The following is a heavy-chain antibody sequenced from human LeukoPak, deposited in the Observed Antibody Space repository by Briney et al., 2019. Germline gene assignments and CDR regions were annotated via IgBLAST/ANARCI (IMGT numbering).Heavy chain of an antibody. J-gene: IGHJ6*03. V-gene: IGHV1-2*02. CDR3: AREFVTMVREYYYYYYYMDV. Sequence: ASVKVSCKAPGYTFTGYYMHWVRQAPGQGLEWMGWINPNSGGTNYAQKFQGRVTMTRDTSISTAYMELSRLRSDDTAVYYCAREFVTMVREYYYYYYYMDVWGKGTTVTVSS. D-gene: IGHD3-10*01. CDR1: GYTFTGYY. CDR2: INPNSGGT.